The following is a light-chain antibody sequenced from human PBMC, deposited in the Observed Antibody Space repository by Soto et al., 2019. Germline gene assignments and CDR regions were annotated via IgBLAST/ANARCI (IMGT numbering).Light chain of an antibody. J-gene: IGLJ2*01. CDR1: SSDVGGYNY. CDR3: CSYAGSYTGV. Sequence: QSVLTQPRSVSGSPGQSVTISFTGTSSDVGGYNYVSWYQQHPGKAPKLMIYDVSKRPSGVPNRFSGSKSGNTASLTICGLQAEDEAEYYCCSYAGSYTGVFGGGTKVTVL. CDR2: DVS. V-gene: IGLV2-11*01.